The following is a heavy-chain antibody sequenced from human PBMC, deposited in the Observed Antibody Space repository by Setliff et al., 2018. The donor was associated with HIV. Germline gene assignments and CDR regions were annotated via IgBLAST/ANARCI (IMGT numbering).Heavy chain of an antibody. Sequence: SLRLSCAASGFTFSTHEMNWVRQAPGKGLEWVAVIYYDGTNKYYADSVKGRLTISRDNSKNTLYLQMNSLRTEDTAVYYCAREPPGQWLISIPEYFQLWGQGTLVTVSS. J-gene: IGHJ1*01. CDR1: GFTFSTHE. CDR3: AREPPGQWLISIPEYFQL. CDR2: IYYDGTNK. D-gene: IGHD6-19*01. V-gene: IGHV3-30*03.